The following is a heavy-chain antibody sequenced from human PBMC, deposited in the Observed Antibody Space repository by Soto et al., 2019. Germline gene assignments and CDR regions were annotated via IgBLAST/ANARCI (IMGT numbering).Heavy chain of an antibody. Sequence: PVGSLRLSCSASGFTFSMYTMLWVRQAPGKGLEYVSAISDNGGGTYYADSVKGRFFISRDDPKNMLYLQMSSLRAEDTAVYYRVTGYSGGWSEIFWGQGTLVTVSS. J-gene: IGHJ1*01. CDR2: ISDNGGGT. CDR3: VTGYSGGWSEIF. D-gene: IGHD6-19*01. CDR1: GFTFSMYT. V-gene: IGHV3-64D*06.